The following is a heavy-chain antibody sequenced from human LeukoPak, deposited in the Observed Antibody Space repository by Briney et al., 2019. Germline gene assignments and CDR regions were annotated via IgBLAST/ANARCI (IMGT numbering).Heavy chain of an antibody. Sequence: SGGSLRLSCAASGFSFSSYEMNWVRQAPGKGLEWVSYISHSGIAMFYADSVRGRFTISRDNSKNTLFLQMNSLRAEDSAVYYCAKDYVVGSIDYWGQGTLVTVSS. J-gene: IGHJ4*02. V-gene: IGHV3-48*03. CDR1: GFSFSSYE. CDR3: AKDYVVGSIDY. D-gene: IGHD2-21*01. CDR2: ISHSGIAM.